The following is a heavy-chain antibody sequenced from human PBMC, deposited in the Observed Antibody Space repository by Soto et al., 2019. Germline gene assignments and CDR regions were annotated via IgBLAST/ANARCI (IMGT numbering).Heavy chain of an antibody. CDR1: GYTFTSYG. D-gene: IGHD6-19*01. V-gene: IGHV1-18*01. CDR3: ARDSSGRAIFDS. Sequence: QVQLVQSGGEVKKPGASVKVSCRASGYTFTSYGISWVRQAPGQGLEWLGWTSAYMVTNYAQKFQGRITMTTDTSTSTAYMELRSLRFGDTAVYYCARDSSGRAIFDSWGQGTLVTVSS. J-gene: IGHJ4*02. CDR2: TSAYMVT.